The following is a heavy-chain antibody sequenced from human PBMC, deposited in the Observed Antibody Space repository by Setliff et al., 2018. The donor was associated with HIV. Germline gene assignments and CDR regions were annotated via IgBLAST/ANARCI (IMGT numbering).Heavy chain of an antibody. CDR3: ARSPRIGVAGEFEY. Sequence: SETLSLTCTVSGGSISTSNWWGWIRQAPGKGLEWIGYIYYSGSTNYNPSLKSRVTMSLDTSKNQFSLKVNSVTAADTAVYYCARSPRIGVAGEFEYWGQGTLVTVSS. J-gene: IGHJ4*02. CDR1: GGSISTSNW. CDR2: IYYSGST. V-gene: IGHV4-28*01. D-gene: IGHD6-19*01.